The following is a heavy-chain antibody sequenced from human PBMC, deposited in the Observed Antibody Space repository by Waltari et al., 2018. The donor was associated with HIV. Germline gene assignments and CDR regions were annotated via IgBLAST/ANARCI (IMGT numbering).Heavy chain of an antibody. J-gene: IGHJ2*01. V-gene: IGHV3-74*01. CDR3: ARVEVVISSPWYWYFDL. CDR2: NKYEGGSA. D-gene: IGHD3-3*01. Sequence: EVQLVESGGGLVQPGGSLRLSCAATGFIFSSYWMHWVRQVPGKGLVWVSRNKYEGGSATYADSVKGRFTISRDNAKTTLYLQMNSLRAEDTAVYYCARVEVVISSPWYWYFDLWGRGTLVTVSS. CDR1: GFIFSSYW.